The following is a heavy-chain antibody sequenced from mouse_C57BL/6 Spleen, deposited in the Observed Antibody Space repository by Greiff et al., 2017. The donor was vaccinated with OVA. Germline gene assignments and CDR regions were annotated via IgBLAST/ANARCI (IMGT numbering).Heavy chain of an antibody. CDR2: IDPANGNT. Sequence: VHVKQSVAELVRPGASVKLSCTASGFNIKNTYMHWVKQRPEQGLEWIGRIDPANGNTKYAPKFQGKATITADTSSNTAYLQLSSLTSEDTAIYYCARPYSNPLWYFDVWGTGTTVTVSS. CDR1: GFNIKNTY. CDR3: ARPYSNPLWYFDV. J-gene: IGHJ1*03. V-gene: IGHV14-3*01. D-gene: IGHD2-5*01.